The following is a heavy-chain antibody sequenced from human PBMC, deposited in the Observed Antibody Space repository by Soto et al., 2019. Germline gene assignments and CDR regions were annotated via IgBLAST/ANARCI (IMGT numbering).Heavy chain of an antibody. CDR1: VYSISSGYY. CDR3: ARSGGWYYFDY. CDR2: IYHSGST. V-gene: IGHV4-38-2*01. Sequence: ETLSLTCAVSVYSISSGYYWGWIRQPPGKGLEGIGSIYHSGSTYYNPSLKSRVTISVDTSKNQFSLKLSSVTAADTAVYYCARSGGWYYFDYWGQGTLVTVSS. J-gene: IGHJ4*02. D-gene: IGHD6-19*01.